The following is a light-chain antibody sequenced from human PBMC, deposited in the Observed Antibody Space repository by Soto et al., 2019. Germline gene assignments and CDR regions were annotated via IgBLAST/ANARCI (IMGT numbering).Light chain of an antibody. V-gene: IGKV3-11*01. CDR1: QSVSSY. CDR2: DAS. Sequence: EIVLTQSPATRSWCPGRIARRSCMASQSVSSYLAWYQQKPGQAPRLLIYDASNRATGIPARFSGSGSGTDFTLTISSLQPEDFATYYCLQDYIYPWTFGQGTKVDIK. J-gene: IGKJ1*01. CDR3: LQDYIYPWT.